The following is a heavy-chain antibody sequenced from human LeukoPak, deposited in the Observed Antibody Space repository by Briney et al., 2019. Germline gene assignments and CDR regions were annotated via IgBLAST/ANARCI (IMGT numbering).Heavy chain of an antibody. V-gene: IGHV4-34*01. J-gene: IGHJ5*02. CDR3: ARGGRFGPRSWFDP. D-gene: IGHD3-10*01. CDR2: INHSGST. CDR1: GGSFSGYY. Sequence: SETPSLTCAVYGGSFSGYYWSWVRQPPGKGLEGIGEINHSGSTNYNSSLKSRVTISVDTSKNQFSLKLSSVTAADTAVYYCARGGRFGPRSWFDPWGQGTLVTVSS.